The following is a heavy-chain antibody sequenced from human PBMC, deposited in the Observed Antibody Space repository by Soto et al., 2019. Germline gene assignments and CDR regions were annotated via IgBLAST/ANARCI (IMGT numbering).Heavy chain of an antibody. CDR3: AKDRYDSSGYYLSPDAFDI. CDR1: GFTVSSYA. J-gene: IGHJ3*02. CDR2: ISGSGGST. V-gene: IGHV3-23*01. D-gene: IGHD3-22*01. Sequence: GGSLRLSCAASGFTVSSYAMSWVRQAPGKGLEWVSAISGSGGSTYYADSVEGRFTISRDNSKNTLYLQMNSLRAEDTAVYYCAKDRYDSSGYYLSPDAFDIWGQGTMVTVSS.